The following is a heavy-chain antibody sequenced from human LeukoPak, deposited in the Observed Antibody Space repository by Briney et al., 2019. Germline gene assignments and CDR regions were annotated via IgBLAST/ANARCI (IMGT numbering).Heavy chain of an antibody. D-gene: IGHD3-10*01. Sequence: KCGESLKISCKGSGYSFTSYWIGWVRQMPGKGPEWMGIIYPGDSDTRYSPSFQGQVTISADKSISTAYLQWSSLKASDTAMYYCARLGVGGFGTSYYYMDVWGKGTTVTISS. J-gene: IGHJ6*03. CDR3: ARLGVGGFGTSYYYMDV. CDR2: IYPGDSDT. V-gene: IGHV5-51*01. CDR1: GYSFTSYW.